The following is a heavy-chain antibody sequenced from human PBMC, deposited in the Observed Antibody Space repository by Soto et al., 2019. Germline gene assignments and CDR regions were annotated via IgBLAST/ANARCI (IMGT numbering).Heavy chain of an antibody. V-gene: IGHV4-30-4*01. CDR1: GDSISSDGYH. CDR3: ARAPVGMDSINFFDH. CDR2: IYNGGRT. Sequence: TLSLTCTVSGDSISSDGYHWSWIRQSPGKGLEWIGYIYNGGRTFYRPSPESRINMSLDATKNSYSLRLTSVTAADTAVYYCARAPVGMDSINFFDHWGQGILVTVSS. D-gene: IGHD2-8*01. J-gene: IGHJ4*02.